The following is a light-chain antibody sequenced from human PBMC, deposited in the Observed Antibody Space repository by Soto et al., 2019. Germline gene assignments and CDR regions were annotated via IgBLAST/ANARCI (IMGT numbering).Light chain of an antibody. V-gene: IGLV1-44*01. CDR1: SSNIGSNT. J-gene: IGLJ2*01. CDR2: TDS. CDR3: VAWDDSLNGPL. Sequence: QSVLTQPPSASGTPGQVVTISCSGSSSNIGSNTVNWYQHLPGTAPKLLIYTDSLRPSGVPGRFTAFKSGTSASLAISGLQYEDEADYYCVAWDDSLNGPLFGGGTKVTVL.